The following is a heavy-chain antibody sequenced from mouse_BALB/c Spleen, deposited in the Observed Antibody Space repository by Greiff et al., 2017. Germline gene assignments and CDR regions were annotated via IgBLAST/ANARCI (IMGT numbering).Heavy chain of an antibody. J-gene: IGHJ2*01. CDR3: AGGGRAATFDY. D-gene: IGHD3-3*01. Sequence: EVQLQQSGAELVRPGALVKLSCKASGFNIKDYYMHWVKQRPEQGLEWIGWIDPENGNTIYDPKFQGKASITADTSSNTAYLQLSSLTSEDTAVYYCAGGGRAATFDYWGQGTTLTVSS. CDR1: GFNIKDYY. CDR2: IDPENGNT. V-gene: IGHV14-1*02.